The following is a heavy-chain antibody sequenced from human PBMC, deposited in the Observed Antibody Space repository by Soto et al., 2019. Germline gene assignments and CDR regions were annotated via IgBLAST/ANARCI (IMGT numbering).Heavy chain of an antibody. CDR1: GGSLRGYY. D-gene: IGHD2-21*01. Sequence: QVQLQQWGAGLLKTSETLPLTCAVYGGSLRGYYWSWVRQSPGKGQEGMGAINHGGSTIYRPSLKRRVTISADTSKNYFPLRLSSVTAADTAVYSSARGGPYCDKTRVFFYYYIAVGGKVPTVSVSS. CDR2: INHGGST. CDR3: ARGGPYCDKTRVFFYYYIAV. J-gene: IGHJ6*03. V-gene: IGHV4-34*02.